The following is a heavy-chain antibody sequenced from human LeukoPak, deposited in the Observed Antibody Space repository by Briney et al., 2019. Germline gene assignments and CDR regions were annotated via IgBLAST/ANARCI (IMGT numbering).Heavy chain of an antibody. CDR2: ISSSSSYI. D-gene: IGHD3-22*01. CDR1: GFTFSSYS. J-gene: IGHJ4*02. Sequence: PGGSLRLSCAASGFTFSSYSMNWVRQAPGKGLEWVSSISSSSSYIYYAHSVKGRFTISRDNAKNSLYLQMNSLRAEDTAVYYCARGSSGSFDYWGQGTLVTVSS. CDR3: ARGSSGSFDY. V-gene: IGHV3-21*01.